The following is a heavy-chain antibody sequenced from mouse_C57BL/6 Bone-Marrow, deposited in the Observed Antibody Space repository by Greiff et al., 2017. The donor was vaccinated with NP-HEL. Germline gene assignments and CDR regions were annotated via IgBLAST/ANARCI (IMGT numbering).Heavy chain of an antibody. CDR3: ARWGDGSRLYYFDY. D-gene: IGHD1-1*01. CDR1: GYTFTSYW. Sequence: VQLQQPGAELVKPGASVKMSCKASGYTFTSYWITWVKQRPGHGLEWIGDIYPGSGSTNYNEKFKSKATLTVDKSSSSAYMQLSSLTSEDAAVYYCARWGDGSRLYYFDYWGEGTTLTVSS. V-gene: IGHV1-55*01. CDR2: IYPGSGST. J-gene: IGHJ2*01.